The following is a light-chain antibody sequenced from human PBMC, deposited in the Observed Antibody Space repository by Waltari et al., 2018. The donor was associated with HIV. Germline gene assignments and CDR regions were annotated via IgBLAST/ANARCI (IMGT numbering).Light chain of an antibody. CDR1: QSVSTY. Sequence: ETVLTQSPATLSLSPGERATLSCRASQSVSTYLAWYQQKPGQAPRLLIYDASNRATGIPARFSGSGSGTDFTLTISSLEPEDFAVYYCQQRSYWPFTFGQGTKLEIK. V-gene: IGKV3-11*01. CDR3: QQRSYWPFT. CDR2: DAS. J-gene: IGKJ2*01.